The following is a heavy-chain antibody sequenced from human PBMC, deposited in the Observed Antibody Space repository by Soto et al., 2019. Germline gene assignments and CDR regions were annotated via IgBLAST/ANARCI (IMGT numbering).Heavy chain of an antibody. V-gene: IGHV3-13*01. CDR1: GFTFSSYD. D-gene: IGHD3-22*01. Sequence: PGGSLRLSCAASGFTFSSYDMHWVRQATGKGLEWVSAIGTAGDTYYPGSVKGRFTISRENAKNSLYLQMNSLRAEDTAVYYCARGLASDSTSNWFDPWGQGTLVTVSS. CDR2: IGTAGDT. J-gene: IGHJ5*02. CDR3: ARGLASDSTSNWFDP.